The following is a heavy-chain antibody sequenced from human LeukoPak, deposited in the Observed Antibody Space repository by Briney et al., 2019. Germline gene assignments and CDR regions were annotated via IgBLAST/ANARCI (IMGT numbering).Heavy chain of an antibody. CDR3: ARATTRWLAKYYFDY. Sequence: SETLSLTCAVYGGSFSGYYWSWIRQPPGKGLEWIGEINHSGSTSYNPSLKSRVTISVDTSKNQFSLKLSSVTAADTAVYYCARATTRWLAKYYFDYWGQGTLVTVSS. D-gene: IGHD6-19*01. CDR2: INHSGST. V-gene: IGHV4-34*01. CDR1: GGSFSGYY. J-gene: IGHJ4*02.